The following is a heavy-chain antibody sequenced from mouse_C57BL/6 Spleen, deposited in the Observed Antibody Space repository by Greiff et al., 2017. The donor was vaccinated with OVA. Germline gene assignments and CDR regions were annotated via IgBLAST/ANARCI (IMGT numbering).Heavy chain of an antibody. CDR3: ARGHYYGSSYDYFDY. CDR1: GYTFTSYW. CDR2: IHPNSGST. D-gene: IGHD1-1*01. V-gene: IGHV1-64*01. J-gene: IGHJ2*01. Sequence: VQLQQPGAELVKPGASVKLSCKASGYTFTSYWMHWVKQRPGQGLEWIGMIHPNSGSTNYNEKFKSKATLTVDKSSSTAYMQLSSLTSEDSAVYYCARGHYYGSSYDYFDYWGQGTTLTVSS.